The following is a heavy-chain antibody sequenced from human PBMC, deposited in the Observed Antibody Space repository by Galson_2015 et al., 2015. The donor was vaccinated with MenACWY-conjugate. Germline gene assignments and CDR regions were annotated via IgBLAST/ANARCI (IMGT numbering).Heavy chain of an antibody. CDR3: AKGGPYSSSQFDC. D-gene: IGHD6-13*01. Sequence: SLRLSCAASGFTFSSYALSWVRQAPGKGLEWVSTISSSAASTYYADYVKGRFTTSRDNSRNTLYLQMNSLRAEDTALYYCAKGGPYSSSQFDCWGQGTLVTVSS. V-gene: IGHV3-23*01. J-gene: IGHJ4*02. CDR1: GFTFSSYA. CDR2: ISSSAAST.